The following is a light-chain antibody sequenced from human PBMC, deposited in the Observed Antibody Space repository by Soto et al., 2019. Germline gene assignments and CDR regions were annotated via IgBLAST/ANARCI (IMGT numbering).Light chain of an antibody. Sequence: EIVMTQSPATLSVSPGERATLSCRASQSVFSNLAWYQHKPGQAPRLLIYGASTRATGIPARFSGSGSGTEFTLTISSLQSEDFAVYYCQQYNNWSPFTFGPGTKVDIK. V-gene: IGKV3-15*01. CDR2: GAS. CDR3: QQYNNWSPFT. CDR1: QSVFSN. J-gene: IGKJ3*01.